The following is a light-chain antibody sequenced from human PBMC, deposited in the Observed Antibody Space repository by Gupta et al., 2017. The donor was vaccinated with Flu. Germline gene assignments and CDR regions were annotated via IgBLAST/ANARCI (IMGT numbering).Light chain of an antibody. CDR1: QSVLYSSNNKNY. Sequence: SLGERATINCKSSQSVLYSSNNKNYLAWYQQKPGQPPKLLIYWASTRESGVPDRFSGSGSGTDFTLTISSLQAEDVAVYYCQQDDSTQITFGQGTRMEIK. V-gene: IGKV4-1*01. CDR3: QQDDSTQIT. J-gene: IGKJ5*01. CDR2: WAS.